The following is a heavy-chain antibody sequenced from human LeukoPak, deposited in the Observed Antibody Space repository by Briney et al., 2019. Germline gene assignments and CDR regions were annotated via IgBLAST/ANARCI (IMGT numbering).Heavy chain of an antibody. J-gene: IGHJ3*02. CDR3: ARAYCGGDCTAGGAFDI. CDR2: VSASGAI. D-gene: IGHD2-21*01. CDR1: GVSVCSHF. V-gene: IGHV4-4*07. Sequence: PSETLSLTCSVSGVSVCSHFWSCVRQPAGKAREGIGRVSASGAISSNPSPNSRGTLSFDTSKPQFSLKLTSVTAADTAVYFCARAYCGGDCTAGGAFDIWGQGTMVTVSS.